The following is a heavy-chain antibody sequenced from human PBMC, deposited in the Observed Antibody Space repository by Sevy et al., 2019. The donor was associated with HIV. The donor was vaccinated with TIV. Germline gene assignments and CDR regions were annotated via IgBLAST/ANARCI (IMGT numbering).Heavy chain of an antibody. Sequence: SETLSLTCTVSGGSISSYYWSWIRQPPGKGLEWIGYIYYSGSTNYNPSLKSRVTISVDTSKNQFSLKLSSVTAADTAVYYCARHADIWSPIVVVPAAIVSYYMDVWGKGTTVTVSS. CDR3: ARHADIWSPIVVVPAAIVSYYMDV. CDR2: IYYSGST. V-gene: IGHV4-59*08. CDR1: GGSISSYY. D-gene: IGHD2-2*01. J-gene: IGHJ6*03.